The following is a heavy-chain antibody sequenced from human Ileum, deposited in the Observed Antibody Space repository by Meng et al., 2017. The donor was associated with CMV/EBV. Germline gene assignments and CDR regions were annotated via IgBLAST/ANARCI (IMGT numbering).Heavy chain of an antibody. Sequence: GESLKISCAASGFRFSDHYMGWVRQTPGKGLEWVGHIRNEAYGYFTQYAESVRGRFTISRDDSKNSIYLEMSSLKIEDTAVYYCADLGWALGGDFWGQGTMVTVSS. D-gene: IGHD4-23*01. J-gene: IGHJ4*02. V-gene: IGHV3-72*01. CDR2: IRNEAYGYFT. CDR3: ADLGWALGGDF. CDR1: GFRFSDHY.